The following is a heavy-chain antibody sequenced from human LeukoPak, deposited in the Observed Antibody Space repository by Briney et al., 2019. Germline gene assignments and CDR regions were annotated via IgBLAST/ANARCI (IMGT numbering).Heavy chain of an antibody. J-gene: IGHJ4*02. D-gene: IGHD1-26*01. CDR1: GGSISSTTYH. V-gene: IGHV4-39*07. CDR2: IYYSGST. CDR3: ARASSGTYYYFDY. Sequence: PSETLSLTCTVSGGSISSTTYHWVWIRQPPGKGLEWVGTIYYSGSTHNNPSLNSRVTISVDTSKNQFSLKLSSVTAADTAVYYCARASSGTYYYFDYWGQGTLVTVSS.